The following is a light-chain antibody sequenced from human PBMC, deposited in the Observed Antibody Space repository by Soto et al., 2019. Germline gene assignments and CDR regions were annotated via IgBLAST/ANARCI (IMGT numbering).Light chain of an antibody. J-gene: IGLJ1*01. V-gene: IGLV2-14*01. CDR2: EVS. Sequence: QSALTQPASVSGSPGQSITISCTGTSSDVGGYNYVSWYQQHPGKAPKLMSYEVSNRPSGVSNRFSGSKSGNTASLTISGLQAEDEADYFCNSYGSTSTRYVFGTGTKLTVL. CDR3: NSYGSTSTRYV. CDR1: SSDVGGYNY.